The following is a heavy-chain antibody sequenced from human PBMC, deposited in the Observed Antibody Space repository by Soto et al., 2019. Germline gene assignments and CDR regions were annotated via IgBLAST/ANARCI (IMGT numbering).Heavy chain of an antibody. CDR1: GDSVSSNSAA. CDR2: TYYRSKWYN. V-gene: IGHV6-1*01. D-gene: IGHD1-1*01. Sequence: SQTLSLTCAISGDSVSSNSAAWNWIRQSPSRGLEWLGRTYYRSKWYNDYAVSVKSRITINPDTSKNQFSLQLNSVTPEDTAVYYCARELWNEVYLYYSGMDVWGQGTTVTVSS. J-gene: IGHJ6*02. CDR3: ARELWNEVYLYYSGMDV.